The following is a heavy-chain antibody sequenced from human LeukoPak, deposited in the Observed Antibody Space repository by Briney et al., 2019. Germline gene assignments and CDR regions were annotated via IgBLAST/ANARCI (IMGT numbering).Heavy chain of an antibody. CDR1: GFIFSVYY. J-gene: IGHJ4*02. CDR2: SRNKENRYST. CDR3: VREYFGGYDY. V-gene: IGHV3-72*01. D-gene: IGHD2-15*01. Sequence: GGSLRLSCAASGFIFSVYYMAWVRQAPGKGLEWVGLSRNKENRYSTEYGASVKGRVTISRDDSKNLMYLEMKSLKSEDTAVYYCVREYFGGYDYWGQGTLVTVSP.